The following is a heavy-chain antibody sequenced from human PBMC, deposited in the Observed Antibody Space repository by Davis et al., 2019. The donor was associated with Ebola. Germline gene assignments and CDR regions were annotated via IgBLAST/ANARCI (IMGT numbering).Heavy chain of an antibody. J-gene: IGHJ4*02. V-gene: IGHV4-34*01. D-gene: IGHD6-6*01. CDR1: GGSFSGYY. Sequence: MPSETLSLTCAVYGGSFSGYYWSWIRQPPGKGLEWIGEINHSGRTNYNPSLKSRVTISVDTSKNQFSLKLSSVTAADTAVYYCARGGGKAARPRDYWGQGTLVTVSS. CDR3: ARGGGKAARPRDY. CDR2: INHSGRT.